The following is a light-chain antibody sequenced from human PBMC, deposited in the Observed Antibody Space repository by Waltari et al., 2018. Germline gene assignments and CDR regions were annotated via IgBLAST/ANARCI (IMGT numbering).Light chain of an antibody. J-gene: IGLJ3*02. CDR2: LNSDGSH. V-gene: IGLV4-69*01. CDR3: QTGGHGTWV. Sequence: QLILTQSPSASASLGASVKLTCTLSSGHSRNAIAWLQQQPEKGPRFLMKLNSDGSHRKGDEIPDLFSGSSSGAERYLSISSLQSEDEADYCCQTGGHGTWVFGGGTKLTVL. CDR1: SGHSRNA.